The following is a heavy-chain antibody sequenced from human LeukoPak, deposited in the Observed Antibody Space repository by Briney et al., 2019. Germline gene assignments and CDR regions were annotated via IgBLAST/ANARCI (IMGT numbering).Heavy chain of an antibody. V-gene: IGHV4-30-4*08. D-gene: IGHD3-3*01. J-gene: IGHJ4*02. Sequence: SETLSLTCTVSGSSISSGDYYWSWIRQPPGKGLEWIGYIYYSGSTYYNPSLKSRVTISVDTSKNQFSLKLSSVTAADTAVYYCARHDYDFWSGSMYYFDYWGQGTLVTVSS. CDR3: ARHDYDFWSGSMYYFDY. CDR2: IYYSGST. CDR1: GSSISSGDYY.